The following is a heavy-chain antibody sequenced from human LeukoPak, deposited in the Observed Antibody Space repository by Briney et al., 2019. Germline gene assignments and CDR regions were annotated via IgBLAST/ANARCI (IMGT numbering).Heavy chain of an antibody. V-gene: IGHV4-39*07. CDR2: IYYSGST. CDR3: SRITYDILTYYPNWFDP. D-gene: IGHD3-9*01. Sequence: SETLSLTCTVSGGSISSSSYYWGWIRQPPGKGLEWIGSIYYSGSTYYNPSLKSRVTISVDTSKNQFSLKLTSVTAADTAVYYCSRITYDILTYYPNWFDPWGLGTLVTVSS. CDR1: GGSISSSSYY. J-gene: IGHJ5*02.